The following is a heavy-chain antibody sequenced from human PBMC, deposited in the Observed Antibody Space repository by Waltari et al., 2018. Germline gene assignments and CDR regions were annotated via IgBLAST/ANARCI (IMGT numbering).Heavy chain of an antibody. D-gene: IGHD1-1*01. Sequence: EVQLVESGGGLAQPGGSLRLSCVGSGYMFGSYWMRWVRQAQGQGLVLVSRTSSDGGVTSYADSVKGRFTLSRDNATHTLYLQMNSLRAEDTAMYYCTRDLGTRTAGFFGLAPGFDPWGQGTLVTVSS. CDR3: TRDLGTRTAGFFGLAPGFDP. CDR1: GYMFGSYW. V-gene: IGHV3-74*01. CDR2: TSSDGGVT. J-gene: IGHJ5*02.